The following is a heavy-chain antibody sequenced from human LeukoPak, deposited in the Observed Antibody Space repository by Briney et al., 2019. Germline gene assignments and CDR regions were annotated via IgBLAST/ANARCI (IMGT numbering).Heavy chain of an antibody. CDR2: ISGSGGST. Sequence: GGSLRLSCAASGFTFSSYAMSWVRQAPGKGLEWVSAISGSGGSTYYAASVKGRFTISRDNSKNTLYLQMNSLGAEDTAVYYCAKSCSGGSCYSHLNSNDYWGQGTLVTVSS. CDR3: AKSCSGGSCYSHLNSNDY. D-gene: IGHD2-15*01. V-gene: IGHV3-23*01. CDR1: GFTFSSYA. J-gene: IGHJ4*02.